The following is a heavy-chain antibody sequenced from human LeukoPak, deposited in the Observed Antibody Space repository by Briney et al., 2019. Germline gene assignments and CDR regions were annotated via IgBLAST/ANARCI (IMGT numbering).Heavy chain of an antibody. V-gene: IGHV1-8*01. CDR2: MNPNSGNT. CDR3: ARGRVHELLYLCY. D-gene: IGHD3-10*01. J-gene: IGHJ4*02. CDR1: GYTFTSYD. Sequence: ASVKVSCKASGYTFTSYDINWVRQATGQGLEWMGWMNPNSGNTGYAQKFQGRVTMTRNTSISTAYMELSSLRSEDTAVYHCARGRVHELLYLCYWGQGTLVTVSS.